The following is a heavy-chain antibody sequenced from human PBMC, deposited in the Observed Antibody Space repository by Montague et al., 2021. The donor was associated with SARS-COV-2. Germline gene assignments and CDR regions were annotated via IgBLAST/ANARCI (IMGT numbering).Heavy chain of an antibody. CDR3: ARIPVGSKYYLDF. Sequence: CAISGDSVSSNIATWNWIRQSPSRGLKWLGRTYYRSKWYNDYAESVKSRITIDPDTSKHQFSLHLNSVTPEDTAVYYCARIPVGSKYYLDFWGQGTLVTVSS. D-gene: IGHD2-2*01. CDR1: GDSVSSNIAT. V-gene: IGHV6-1*01. CDR2: TYYRSKWYN. J-gene: IGHJ4*02.